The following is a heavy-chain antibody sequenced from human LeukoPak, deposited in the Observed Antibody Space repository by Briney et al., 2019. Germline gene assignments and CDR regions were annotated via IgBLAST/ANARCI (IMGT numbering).Heavy chain of an antibody. Sequence: ASVKVSCKASGFTFTDYYMHWVRQAPGQGLEWMGWINLNSGATGSAQKFQDSVTMTRDTSISTAYMELRRLRSDGTAVFYCARALGSGSYYQAYWGQGTLVTVSS. CDR2: INLNSGAT. J-gene: IGHJ4*02. V-gene: IGHV1-2*02. CDR3: ARALGSGSYYQAY. CDR1: GFTFTDYY. D-gene: IGHD3-10*01.